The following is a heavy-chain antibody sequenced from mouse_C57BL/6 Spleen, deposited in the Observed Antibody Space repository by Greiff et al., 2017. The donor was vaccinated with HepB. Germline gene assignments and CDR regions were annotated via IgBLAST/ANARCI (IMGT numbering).Heavy chain of an antibody. Sequence: VQVVESGAELVKPGASVKLSCKASGYTFTEYTIHWVKQRSGQGLEWIGWFYPGSGSIKYNEKFKDKATLTADKSSSTVYMELSRLTSEDSAVYFCARQERDWDLNYYAMDYWGQGTSVTVSS. J-gene: IGHJ4*01. V-gene: IGHV1-62-2*01. CDR2: FYPGSGSI. CDR3: ARQERDWDLNYYAMDY. CDR1: GYTFTEYT. D-gene: IGHD4-1*01.